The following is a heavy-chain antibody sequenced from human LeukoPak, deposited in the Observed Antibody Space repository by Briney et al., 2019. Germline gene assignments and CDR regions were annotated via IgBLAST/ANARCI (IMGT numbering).Heavy chain of an antibody. J-gene: IGHJ4*02. D-gene: IGHD5-24*01. Sequence: GSLRLSCAASGFTFSSYSMNWVRQAPGKGLEWIGEINHSGSTNYNPSLKSRVTISVDTSKNQFSLKLSSVTAADTAVYYCARRRWLQFSIDYWGQGTLVTVSS. CDR3: ARRRWLQFSIDY. V-gene: IGHV4-34*01. CDR1: GFTFSSYS. CDR2: INHSGST.